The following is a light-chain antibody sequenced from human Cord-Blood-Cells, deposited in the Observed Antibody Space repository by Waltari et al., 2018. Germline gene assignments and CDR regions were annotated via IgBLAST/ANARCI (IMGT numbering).Light chain of an antibody. CDR1: SSDVGSYNL. V-gene: IGLV2-23*02. Sequence: QSALNQPASVSGSPGQSITISCTGTSSDVGSYNLVSWYQQHPGKAPKLMIYEVSKRPSGVTNRFSGSKSGNTAPLTISGLQAEDEADYYCCSYAGSSTYVVFGGGTKLTVL. J-gene: IGLJ2*01. CDR2: EVS. CDR3: CSYAGSSTYVV.